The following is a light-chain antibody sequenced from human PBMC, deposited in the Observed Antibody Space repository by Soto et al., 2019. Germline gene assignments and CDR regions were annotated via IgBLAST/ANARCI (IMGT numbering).Light chain of an antibody. CDR1: QSISIW. CDR3: QQYDSYST. Sequence: DIQMTQSPSTLSAFVGDRVTITFRASQSISIWLAWYQQKPGKAPKLLIYDASSLASGVPSRFSGSGSGTEFALTISSLQPDDFATYYCQQYDSYSTFGPGTKVDIK. V-gene: IGKV1-5*01. CDR2: DAS. J-gene: IGKJ1*01.